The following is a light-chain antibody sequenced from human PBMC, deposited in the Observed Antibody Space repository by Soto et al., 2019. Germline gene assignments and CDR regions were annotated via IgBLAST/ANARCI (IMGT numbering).Light chain of an antibody. CDR3: QQYNNWPPRWT. CDR2: GAS. V-gene: IGKV3-15*01. CDR1: QSVRSG. Sequence: EIVLTQSPDTLSLSPGERATLSCRASQSVRSGRLAWYQQKPGQAPRLVIYGASTRATGIPARFSGSGSGTEFTLTISSLQSEDFAVYYCQQYNNWPPRWTFGQGTKVDNK. J-gene: IGKJ1*01.